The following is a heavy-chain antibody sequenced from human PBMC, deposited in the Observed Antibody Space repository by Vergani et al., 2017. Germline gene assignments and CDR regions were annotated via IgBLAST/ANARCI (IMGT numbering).Heavy chain of an antibody. J-gene: IGHJ4*02. Sequence: QVQLVQSGAEVKKPGSSVKVSCKASGGTFSSYAISWVRQAPGQGLEWMGGIIPIFGTANYAQKFQGRVTITADESTSTAYMELSSLRSEDTAVDYCARNPVLVVPAAIDYWGQGTLVTVSS. V-gene: IGHV1-69*01. CDR3: ARNPVLVVPAAIDY. CDR2: IIPIFGTA. D-gene: IGHD2-2*01. CDR1: GGTFSSYA.